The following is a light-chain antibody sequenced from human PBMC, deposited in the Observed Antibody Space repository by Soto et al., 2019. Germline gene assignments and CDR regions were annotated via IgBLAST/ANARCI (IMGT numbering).Light chain of an antibody. CDR3: QQYGTSPFT. J-gene: IGKJ2*01. Sequence: ESVLTQSPGTLPLSPGERATLSCRASQSVSSSYLVWYQQKPGQAPRPLIYGASTRATGNPDRFSGSGSGTEFTLTISRLEPEDFAVYYSQQYGTSPFTFGHGTNLQIK. CDR2: GAS. V-gene: IGKV3-20*01. CDR1: QSVSSSY.